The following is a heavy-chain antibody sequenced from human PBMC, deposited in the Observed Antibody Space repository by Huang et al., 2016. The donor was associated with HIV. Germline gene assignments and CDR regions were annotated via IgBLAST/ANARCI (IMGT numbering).Heavy chain of an antibody. Sequence: VQLVQSGAEVKKPGESLKISCKGSGYSFSSYWIAWVRQMPGKGLEWMGCIVPDDADTTYSPSFEGQVTISADKSSGTAYLQWSSLKASDTAMYYCARRFSSSSGYFDYWGQGSLVTVSS. CDR1: GYSFSSYW. D-gene: IGHD6-6*01. J-gene: IGHJ4*02. CDR2: IVPDDADT. V-gene: IGHV5-51*01. CDR3: ARRFSSSSGYFDY.